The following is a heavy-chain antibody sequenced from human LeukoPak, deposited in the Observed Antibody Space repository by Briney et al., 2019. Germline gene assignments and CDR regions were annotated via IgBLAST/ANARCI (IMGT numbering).Heavy chain of an antibody. CDR3: ALYGGPIGL. J-gene: IGHJ4*02. D-gene: IGHD4-23*01. CDR2: ISGCGGGT. CDR1: GFTFSYYE. Sequence: PGGSLRLFCAASGFTRASGFTFSYYEMNWVRQAPGKGLEWGSAISGCGGGTYYAGSVKGRFTFSRDNSKTTLFLQMNSLRADATAVYYCALYGGPIGLGGQGTLVTVSS. V-gene: IGHV3-23*01.